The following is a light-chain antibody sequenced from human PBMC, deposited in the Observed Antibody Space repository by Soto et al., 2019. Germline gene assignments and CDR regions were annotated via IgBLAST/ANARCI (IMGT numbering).Light chain of an antibody. V-gene: IGKV3-11*01. Sequence: DIVLTQFPATLSLSPGERATLSCRASQSVSSYLAWYQQKPGQAPRLLIYDASNRATGIPARFSGSGSGTDFTLTISSLEPEDFAVYYCQQRSNWPITFGQGTKLEIK. CDR2: DAS. CDR1: QSVSSY. CDR3: QQRSNWPIT. J-gene: IGKJ2*01.